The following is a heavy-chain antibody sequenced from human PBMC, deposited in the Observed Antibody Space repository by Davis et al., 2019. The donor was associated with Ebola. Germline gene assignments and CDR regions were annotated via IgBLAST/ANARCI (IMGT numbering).Heavy chain of an antibody. CDR1: GFTFIDAY. Sequence: PGGSLRLSCAASGFTFIDAYMTWVRQTPGKGLEWIGHIKSRVHGETREYAASLKGKFSISRDDSRNTVYLQMSSLEIEDTAVYYCTKDRPFTGGGVILYWGRGTPVTVPS. J-gene: IGHJ4*02. CDR3: TKDRPFTGGGVILY. D-gene: IGHD2-21*01. CDR2: IKSRVHGETR. V-gene: IGHV3-15*01.